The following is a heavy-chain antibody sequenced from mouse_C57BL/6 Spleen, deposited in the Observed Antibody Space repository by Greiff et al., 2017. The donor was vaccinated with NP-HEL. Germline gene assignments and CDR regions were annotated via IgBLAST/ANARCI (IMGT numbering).Heavy chain of an antibody. D-gene: IGHD1-1*02. CDR2: ISYDGSN. Sequence: DVKLQESGPGLVKPSQSLSLTCSVTGYSITSGYYWNWIRQFPGNKLEWMGYISYDGSNNYNPSLKNRISITRDTSKNQFFLKLNSVTTEDTATYYCASALSSMDYWGQGTSVTVSS. V-gene: IGHV3-6*01. CDR3: ASALSSMDY. J-gene: IGHJ4*01. CDR1: GYSITSGYY.